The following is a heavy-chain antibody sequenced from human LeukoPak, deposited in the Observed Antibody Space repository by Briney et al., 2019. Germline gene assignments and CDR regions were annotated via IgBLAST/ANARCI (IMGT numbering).Heavy chain of an antibody. Sequence: ASVKVSCKVSGYTLTELSMHWVRQAPGKGLEWMVGFDPEDGETIYAQKFQGRVTMTEDTSTDTAYMELSSLRSEDTAVYYCATLLGAPSYFDYWGQGTLVTVSS. J-gene: IGHJ4*02. V-gene: IGHV1-24*01. CDR1: GYTLTELS. D-gene: IGHD1-26*01. CDR3: ATLLGAPSYFDY. CDR2: FDPEDGET.